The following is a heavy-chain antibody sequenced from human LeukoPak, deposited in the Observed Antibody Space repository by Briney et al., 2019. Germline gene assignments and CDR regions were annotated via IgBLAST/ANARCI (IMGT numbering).Heavy chain of an antibody. Sequence: SETLSLTCAVSGGSISSSNWWSWVRQRPGKGLEWIGEIYHSGSTNYNPSLKSRVTISVDKSKNQFSLKLSSVTAADTAVYYCARVSWFPGTSYYFMDVWGKGTTVTVPS. CDR3: ARVSWFPGTSYYFMDV. V-gene: IGHV4-4*02. D-gene: IGHD1-1*01. CDR1: GGSISSSNW. CDR2: IYHSGST. J-gene: IGHJ6*03.